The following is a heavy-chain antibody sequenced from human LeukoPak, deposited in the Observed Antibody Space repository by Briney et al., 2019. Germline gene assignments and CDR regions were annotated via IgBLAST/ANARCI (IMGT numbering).Heavy chain of an antibody. Sequence: ASVKVSCKASGYTFTDSYMHWVQQAPGKGLEWMGRVDPENGEIVYAEKFQGRVTITAGTSTDTAYMELGSLRSEDTAVYYCATSKYSGNHPLDYWGQGNLVTVSS. CDR2: VDPENGEI. CDR3: ATSKYSGNHPLDY. CDR1: GYTFTDSY. V-gene: IGHV1-69-2*01. J-gene: IGHJ4*02. D-gene: IGHD1-26*01.